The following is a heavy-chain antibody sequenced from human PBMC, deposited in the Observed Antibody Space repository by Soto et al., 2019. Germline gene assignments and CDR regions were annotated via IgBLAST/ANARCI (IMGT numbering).Heavy chain of an antibody. CDR3: AQAVTTLTSPVFDY. V-gene: IGHV2-5*02. Sequence: QITLKESGPTLVKPTQTLTLTCTFSGFSLSTSGVGVGWIRQPPGKALEWLALIYWDDDKRYSPSLKSRLTITKDTSKNQVVLTMTNMDPVDTATYYCAQAVTTLTSPVFDYWGQGTLVTVSS. CDR2: IYWDDDK. CDR1: GFSLSTSGVG. D-gene: IGHD4-17*01. J-gene: IGHJ4*02.